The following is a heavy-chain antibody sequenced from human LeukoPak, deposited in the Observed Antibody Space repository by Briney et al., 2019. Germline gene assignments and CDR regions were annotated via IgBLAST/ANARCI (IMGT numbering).Heavy chain of an antibody. CDR1: GFTFDDYA. CDR3: AKDKGASGSNFDY. D-gene: IGHD1-26*01. CDR2: ISWNSGSI. J-gene: IGHJ4*02. V-gene: IGHV3-9*01. Sequence: GGSLRLSCAASGFTFDDYAMHWVRQAPGKGLEWVSGISWNSGSIGYADSVKGRSTISRDNAKNSLYLQMNSLRAEDTALYYCAKDKGASGSNFDYWGQRTLVTVSS.